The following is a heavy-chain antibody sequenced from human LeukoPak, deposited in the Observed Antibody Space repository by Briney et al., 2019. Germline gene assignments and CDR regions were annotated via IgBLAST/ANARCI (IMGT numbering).Heavy chain of an antibody. Sequence: GASVKVSCKSSGSTFTSYGISWMRQAPGQGLERMGWISACKGNTNYAQKLQGRVTMTTDTSTSTAYMELRSLRSDDTAVYYCARVRAPWGYYYYYGMDVWGQGTTVTVSS. D-gene: IGHD7-27*01. CDR3: ARVRAPWGYYYYYGMDV. CDR2: ISACKGNT. J-gene: IGHJ6*02. V-gene: IGHV1-18*01. CDR1: GSTFTSYG.